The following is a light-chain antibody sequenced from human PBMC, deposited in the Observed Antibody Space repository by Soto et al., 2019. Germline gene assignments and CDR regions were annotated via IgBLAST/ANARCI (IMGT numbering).Light chain of an antibody. J-gene: IGKJ4*01. CDR3: MQALQTPLT. CDR2: LGS. CDR1: QSLLHSNGYNY. Sequence: DIVMTQSPLSLPVTPGEPASISCRSSQSLLHSNGYNYLDWYLQKPGQSPQLLIYLGSNRASGVPDRFSGSGSGTDVTLKISRVEAEDVGVYYCMQALQTPLTVGGGTKVEIK. V-gene: IGKV2-28*01.